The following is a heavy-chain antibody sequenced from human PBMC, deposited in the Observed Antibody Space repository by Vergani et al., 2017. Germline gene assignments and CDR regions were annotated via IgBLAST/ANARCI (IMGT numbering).Heavy chain of an antibody. Sequence: EVQLLESGGDLVQPGGSLRLSCAASGFTFNHYAMNWVRQAPGKGVEWVSGISGSGGSTYYAGSVKGRFTISRDSSKNTLYLQMNSLSAGDTAVYYCAKANPRNSGYDYLYYYHAMDVWGQGP. V-gene: IGHV3-23*01. CDR3: AKANPRNSGYDYLYYYHAMDV. CDR1: GFTFNHYA. J-gene: IGHJ6*02. D-gene: IGHD5-12*01. CDR2: ISGSGGST.